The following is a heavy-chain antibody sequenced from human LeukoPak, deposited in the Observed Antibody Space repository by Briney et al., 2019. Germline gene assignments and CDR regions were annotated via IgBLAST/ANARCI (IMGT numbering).Heavy chain of an antibody. V-gene: IGHV3-23*01. CDR3: AKDRIVVGNDAFDI. J-gene: IGHJ3*02. D-gene: IGHD3-22*01. CDR2: ISGSGINT. CDR1: GFTFNNYG. Sequence: GGSLRLSCAVSGFTFNNYGMSWVRRAPGKGLEWVSAISGSGINTYYADSVKGRFTISRDNSKNTLYLQMNSLRAEDTAVYYCAKDRIVVGNDAFDIWGRGTMVTVSS.